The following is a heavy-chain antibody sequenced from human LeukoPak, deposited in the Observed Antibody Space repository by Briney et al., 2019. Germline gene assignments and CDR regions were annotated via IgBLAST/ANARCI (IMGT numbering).Heavy chain of an antibody. CDR2: IYYSGST. Sequence: PSETLSLTCTVSGGSISSGDYYWSWIRQPPGKGLEWIGYIYYSGSTYYNPSLKSRVTISVDTSKNQFSLKLSSVTAADTAVYYCARALGDEGRDFWSGYYYSDYWGQGTLVTVSS. V-gene: IGHV4-30-4*08. D-gene: IGHD3-3*01. CDR3: ARALGDEGRDFWSGYYYSDY. J-gene: IGHJ4*02. CDR1: GGSISSGDYY.